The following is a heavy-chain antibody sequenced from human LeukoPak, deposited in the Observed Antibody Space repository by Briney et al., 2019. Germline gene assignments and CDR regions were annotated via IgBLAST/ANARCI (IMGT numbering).Heavy chain of an antibody. Sequence: GGSLRLSCAASGFTFSSYAMHWVRQAPGKGLEWVAVISYDGSNKYYADSVKGRFTISRDNSKNTLYLQMNSLRAEDTAVYYCARGRISRSYFAYWGQGTLVTVSS. V-gene: IGHV3-30-3*01. J-gene: IGHJ4*02. CDR1: GFTFSSYA. D-gene: IGHD1-14*01. CDR2: ISYDGSNK. CDR3: ARGRISRSYFAY.